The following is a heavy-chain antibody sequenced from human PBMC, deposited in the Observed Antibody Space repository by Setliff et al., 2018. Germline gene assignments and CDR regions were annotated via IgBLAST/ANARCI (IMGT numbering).Heavy chain of an antibody. CDR2: IHFSGTT. V-gene: IGHV4-59*11. D-gene: IGHD2-15*01. J-gene: IGHJ4*02. CDR1: GGSSSSHY. CDR3: ARENGYCGGGVCYFMFDY. Sequence: SETLSLTCTVSGGSSSSHYWSWIRQPPGKGLEWIGYIHFSGTTNYNPSLKSRVTLSLDTSKNQFSLELSSVTAADTAMYYCARENGYCGGGVCYFMFDYWGQGTLVTVSS.